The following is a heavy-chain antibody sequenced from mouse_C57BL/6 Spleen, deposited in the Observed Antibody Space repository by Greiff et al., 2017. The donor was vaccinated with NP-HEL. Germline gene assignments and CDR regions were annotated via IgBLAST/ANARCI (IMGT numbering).Heavy chain of an antibody. D-gene: IGHD2-4*01. J-gene: IGHJ4*01. CDR3: ARRRYYDYDYYAMDY. CDR2: INPSTGGT. Sequence: VHVKQSGPELVKPGASVKISCKASGYSFTGYYMNWVKQSPEKSLEWIGEINPSTGGTTYNQKFKAKATLTVDKSSSTAYMQLKSLTSEDSAVYYCARRRYYDYDYYAMDYWGQGTSVTVSS. CDR1: GYSFTGYY. V-gene: IGHV1-42*01.